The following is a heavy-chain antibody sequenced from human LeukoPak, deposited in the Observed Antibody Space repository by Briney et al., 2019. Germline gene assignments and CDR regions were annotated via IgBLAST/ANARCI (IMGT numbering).Heavy chain of an antibody. CDR1: GGSIRNYY. CDR3: AKSDGSGSYIDY. D-gene: IGHD3-10*01. Sequence: PSETLSLTCTVSGGSIRNYYWSWIRQPPGKGLEWIGYVYHTGNTKYNPSLESRATTSIDTSKNQFSLKLSSVTAADSAVYYCAKSDGSGSYIDYWGQGTLVTVS. CDR2: VYHTGNT. J-gene: IGHJ4*02. V-gene: IGHV4-59*03.